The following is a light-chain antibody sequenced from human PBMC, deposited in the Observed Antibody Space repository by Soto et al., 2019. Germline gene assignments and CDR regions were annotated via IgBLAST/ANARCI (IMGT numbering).Light chain of an antibody. J-gene: IGKJ4*01. CDR3: QQYGSSPRT. V-gene: IGKV3-20*01. CDR1: QSVSSSY. CDR2: GAS. Sequence: EIVLTQSPGTLSLSPGERATLSCRASQSVSSSYLAWYQQKPGQAPRLLIYGASSRATGIADRFSGSGSGTDVTLTIRRLETEEFEVYYCQQYGSSPRTFGGGTKVEIK.